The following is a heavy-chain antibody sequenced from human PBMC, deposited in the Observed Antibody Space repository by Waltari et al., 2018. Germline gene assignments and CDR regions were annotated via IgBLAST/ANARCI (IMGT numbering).Heavy chain of an antibody. CDR3: ARDLGDCYPN. J-gene: IGHJ4*02. D-gene: IGHD2-21*01. CDR2: ISHSGST. V-gene: IGHV4-38-2*02. Sequence: QVQLQESGPGLVKPSETLSLTCTVSGYSISSGYYWGWIRQPPGKGLEWIGSISHSGSTYYNPCLKRRVTISVDTSKNQFSLKLSSMTAADTAVYYCARDLGDCYPNWGQGTLVTVSS. CDR1: GYSISSGYY.